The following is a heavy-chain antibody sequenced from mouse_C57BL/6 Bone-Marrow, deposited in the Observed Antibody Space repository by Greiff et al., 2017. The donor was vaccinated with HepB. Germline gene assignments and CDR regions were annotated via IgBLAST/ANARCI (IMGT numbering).Heavy chain of an antibody. CDR2: IRSKSNNYAT. CDR3: VRNDYGVDAMDD. CDR1: GFSFNTYA. J-gene: IGHJ4*01. V-gene: IGHV10-1*01. D-gene: IGHD2-4*01. Sequence: DVKLQESGGGLVQPKGSLKLSCAASGFSFNTYAMNWVRQAPGKGLEWVARIRSKSNNYATYYADSVKDSFTIPRDDSESMLYLQMNNLKTEDTAMYYSVRNDYGVDAMDDWGQGTTVTVAS.